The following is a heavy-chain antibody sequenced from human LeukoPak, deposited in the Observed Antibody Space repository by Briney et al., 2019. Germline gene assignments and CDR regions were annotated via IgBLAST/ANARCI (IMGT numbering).Heavy chain of an antibody. J-gene: IGHJ4*02. CDR3: AREYYYDSSGYYGY. CDR2: INPNSGGT. Sequence: GASVKVSCKTSGYTFTAYYIHWLRQAPGQGLEWMGWINPNSGGTNYAQKFQGRVTMTRDTSISTAYMELSRLRSDDTAVYYCAREYYYDSSGYYGYWGQGTLVTVSS. CDR1: GYTFTAYY. D-gene: IGHD3-22*01. V-gene: IGHV1-2*02.